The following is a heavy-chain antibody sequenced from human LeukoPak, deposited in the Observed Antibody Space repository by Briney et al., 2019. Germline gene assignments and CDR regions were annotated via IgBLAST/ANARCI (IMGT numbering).Heavy chain of an antibody. J-gene: IGHJ4*02. CDR2: INPNSGGT. Sequence: ASVKVSCKASGYTFTGYYMHWVRQAPGQGLEWMGWINPNSGGTNYAQKFQGRVTMTRDTSISTAYMELSRLRSDDTAVYYCARDRSPYGSGSGFDYWAREPWSPSPQ. V-gene: IGHV1-2*02. D-gene: IGHD3-10*01. CDR1: GYTFTGYY. CDR3: ARDRSPYGSGSGFDY.